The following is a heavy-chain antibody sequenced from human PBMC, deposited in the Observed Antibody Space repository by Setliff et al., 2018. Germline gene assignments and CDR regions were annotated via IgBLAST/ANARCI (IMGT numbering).Heavy chain of an antibody. CDR3: THIASGGNSPRHDY. Sequence: SGPTLVNPTQTLTLTCTFSGFSLSTSLVGVGWIRQPPGKALEWLALIYWKDEKRYSPSLKSRLTITKDTSKNQVVLTMTNMDPVDTATYYCTHIASGGNSPRHDYWGQGTLVTVSS. CDR2: IYWKDEK. J-gene: IGHJ4*02. D-gene: IGHD2-21*01. V-gene: IGHV2-5*01. CDR1: GFSLSTSLVG.